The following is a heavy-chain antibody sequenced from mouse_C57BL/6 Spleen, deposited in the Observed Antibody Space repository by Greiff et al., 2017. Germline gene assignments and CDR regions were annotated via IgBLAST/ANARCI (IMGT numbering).Heavy chain of an antibody. D-gene: IGHD2-3*01. J-gene: IGHJ2*01. CDR1: GYTFTSYW. CDR3: ARSLYDGYSYYFDY. Sequence: QVQLQQPGAELVKPGASVKLSCKASGYTFTSYWMHWVKQRPGQGLEWIGMIHPNSGSTNYNEKFKSKATLTVDKSSSTAYMQLSSLTSEDSAVYYCARSLYDGYSYYFDYWGQGTTLTVSS. V-gene: IGHV1-64*01. CDR2: IHPNSGST.